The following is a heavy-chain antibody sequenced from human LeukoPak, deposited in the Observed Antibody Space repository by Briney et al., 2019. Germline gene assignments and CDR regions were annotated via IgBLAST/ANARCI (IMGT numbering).Heavy chain of an antibody. CDR3: AKDIFRYYYDSSGYGAFDI. CDR2: ISWNSGSI. D-gene: IGHD3-22*01. V-gene: IGHV3-9*01. J-gene: IGHJ3*02. CDR1: GFTFDDYA. Sequence: GGSLRLSCAASGFTFDDYAMHWVRQAPGKGLEWVSGISWNSGSIGYADSVKGRFTISRDNAKNSLYLQMNSLRAEDTALYYCAKDIFRYYYDSSGYGAFDIWGQGTMVTVSS.